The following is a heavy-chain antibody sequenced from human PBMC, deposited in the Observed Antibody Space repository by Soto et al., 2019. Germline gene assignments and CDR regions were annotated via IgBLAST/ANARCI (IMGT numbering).Heavy chain of an antibody. V-gene: IGHV4-34*10. CDR3: ARDAGVGYCISTSCQSGMDV. J-gene: IGHJ6*02. CDR2: INHSGST. Sequence: PSETLSLTCAVYGGSFSGYYWSWIRQPPGKGLEWIGEINHSGSTNYNPSLKSRVTMTRDTSISTAYMELSRLRSDDTAVYYCARDAGVGYCISTSCQSGMDVWGQGTTVTVSS. CDR1: GGSFSGYY. D-gene: IGHD2-2*01.